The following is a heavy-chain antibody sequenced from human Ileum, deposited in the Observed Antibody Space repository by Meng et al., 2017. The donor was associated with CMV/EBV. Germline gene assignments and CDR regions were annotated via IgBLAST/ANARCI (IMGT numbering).Heavy chain of an antibody. V-gene: IGHV4-4*02. D-gene: IGHD1-1*01. CDR3: ARGTPNFGFDY. Sequence: QVQLQESGPRPVKPSGTPYLTCAVSGDSISSNNWWSWVRLSPGEGLEWIGDIYRDGTTNYNPSLKSRVTMSVDKSKNQFSPRLNSLTAADTAVYYCARGTPNFGFDYWGQGTLVTVSS. CDR2: IYRDGTT. CDR1: GDSISSNNW. J-gene: IGHJ4*02.